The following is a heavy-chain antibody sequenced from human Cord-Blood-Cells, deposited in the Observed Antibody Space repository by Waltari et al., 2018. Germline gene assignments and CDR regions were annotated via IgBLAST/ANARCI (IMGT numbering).Heavy chain of an antibody. V-gene: IGHV3-23*01. CDR1: GFTFSSYD. J-gene: IGHJ3*02. D-gene: IGHD2-2*02. Sequence: EVQLLESGGGLVQPGGSLRLSCAASGFTFSSYDMSWVRPAPGQGLEWVSAISGSGGSTYYADSVKGRFTISRDNSKNTLYLQMNSLRAEDTAVYYCAKDQVVVVPAAIPGAFDIWGQGTMVTVSS. CDR3: AKDQVVVVPAAIPGAFDI. CDR2: ISGSGGST.